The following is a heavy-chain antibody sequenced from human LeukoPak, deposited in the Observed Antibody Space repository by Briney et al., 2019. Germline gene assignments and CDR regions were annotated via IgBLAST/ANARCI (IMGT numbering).Heavy chain of an antibody. V-gene: IGHV3-7*01. CDR3: ARVVGTSSARRAFDI. Sequence: GGSLRLSCPASGFTFSSYWMSWVRQAPGKGLEWVANIKQDGSEKYYVDSVKGRFTISRDNAKNSLYLQMNSLRAEDTAVYYCARVVGTSSARRAFDIWGQGTMVTVSS. J-gene: IGHJ3*02. D-gene: IGHD3-22*01. CDR2: IKQDGSEK. CDR1: GFTFSSYW.